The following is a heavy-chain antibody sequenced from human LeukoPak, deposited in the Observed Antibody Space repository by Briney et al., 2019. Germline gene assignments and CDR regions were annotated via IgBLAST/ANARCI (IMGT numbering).Heavy chain of an antibody. CDR3: ARGFHD. CDR1: GFTFSTYG. Sequence: QPGGSLRLSCAASGFTFSTYGMSWVRQAPGKGLEWVAAVRGSGSDTYYADSVKGRFTISRDNSKNSLYLQMNSLRDEDTAVYYCARGFHDWGQGTLVTVSS. CDR2: VRGSGSDT. D-gene: IGHD3-10*01. J-gene: IGHJ4*02. V-gene: IGHV3-23*01.